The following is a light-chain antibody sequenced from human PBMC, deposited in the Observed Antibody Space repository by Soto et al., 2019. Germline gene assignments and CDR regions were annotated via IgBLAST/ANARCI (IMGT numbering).Light chain of an antibody. CDR2: GAS. Sequence: VMPQSPATLSVSPGARGTLFCRASGGISNNLAWYQKKPGQAPRPPMFGASTRATGIPARFSGSGSGTEFTLTISSLQSKDFAVYYCQQYNYWPKTFGQGTTVDI. CDR1: GGISNN. J-gene: IGKJ1*01. CDR3: QQYNYWPKT. V-gene: IGKV3-15*01.